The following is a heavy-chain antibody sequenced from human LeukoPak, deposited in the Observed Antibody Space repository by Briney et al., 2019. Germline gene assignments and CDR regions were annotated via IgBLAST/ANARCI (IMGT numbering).Heavy chain of an antibody. V-gene: IGHV3-23*01. J-gene: IGHJ6*02. CDR2: ISGSGGST. CDR1: GFIFNNYV. Sequence: GGSLRLSCAASGFIFNNYVMSWVRQGPGKGLEWVSAISGSGGSTYYADSVKGRFTISRDNSKNTLYLQMNSLRAEDTAVYYCAKAGSHYYYYGMDVWGQGTTVTVSS. CDR3: AKAGSHYYYYGMDV.